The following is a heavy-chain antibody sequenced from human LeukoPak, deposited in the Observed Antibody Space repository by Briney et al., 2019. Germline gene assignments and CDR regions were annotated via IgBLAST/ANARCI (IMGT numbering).Heavy chain of an antibody. CDR1: GFTFSSYS. V-gene: IGHV3-48*02. J-gene: IGHJ6*02. Sequence: GGSLRLSCAASGFTFSSYSMNWVRQAPGKGLEWVSYISSSSSIIYYADSVKGRFTISRDNAKNSLYLQMNSLRDKDTAVYYCAGQVYYGMDVWGQGTTVTVS. CDR2: ISSSSSII. CDR3: AGQVYYGMDV.